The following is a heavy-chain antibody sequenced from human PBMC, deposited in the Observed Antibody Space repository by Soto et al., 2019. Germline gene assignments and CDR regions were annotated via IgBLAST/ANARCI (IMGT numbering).Heavy chain of an antibody. V-gene: IGHV4-34*01. Sequence: SETLSLTCAVYGGSFSGYYWSWIRQPPGKGLEWIGEINHSGSTNYNPSLKSRVTISVDTSKNQFSLKLSSVTAADTAVYYCARSKPVLLWFGESPYLDYWGQGTLVTVSS. CDR1: GGSFSGYY. D-gene: IGHD3-10*01. CDR3: ARSKPVLLWFGESPYLDY. CDR2: INHSGST. J-gene: IGHJ4*02.